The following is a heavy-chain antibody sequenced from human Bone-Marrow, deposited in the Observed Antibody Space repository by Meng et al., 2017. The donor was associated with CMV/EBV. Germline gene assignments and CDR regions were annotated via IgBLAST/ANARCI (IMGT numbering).Heavy chain of an antibody. D-gene: IGHD3-10*01. Sequence: GESLKISCAASGFTFSYYWMTWVRQAPGKGLEWVANIKEDGSEKYYVDSAKGRFTISRDNAKNSVYLQMNSLRAEDTAVYYCARGLISVDPWGQGNLVTVSS. J-gene: IGHJ5*02. CDR3: ARGLISVDP. CDR2: IKEDGSEK. CDR1: GFTFSYYW. V-gene: IGHV3-7*01.